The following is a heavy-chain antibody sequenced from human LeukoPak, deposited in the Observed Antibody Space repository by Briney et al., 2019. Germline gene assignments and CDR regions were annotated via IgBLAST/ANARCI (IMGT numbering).Heavy chain of an antibody. CDR2: FDPEDGET. CDR1: GYTLTELS. J-gene: IGHJ4*02. CDR3: AQTENHSSS. D-gene: IGHD6-13*01. V-gene: IGHV1-24*01. Sequence: GASVKVSCKVSGYTLTELSMHWVRQAPGKGLEWMGGFDPEDGETIYAQKFQGRVTMTRNTSISTAYMELSSLRSEDTAVYYCAQTENHSSSWGQGTLVTVSS.